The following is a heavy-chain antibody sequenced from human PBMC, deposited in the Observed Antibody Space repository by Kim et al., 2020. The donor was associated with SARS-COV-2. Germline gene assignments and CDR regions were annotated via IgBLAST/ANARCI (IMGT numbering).Heavy chain of an antibody. D-gene: IGHD3-10*01. J-gene: IGHJ6*02. CDR2: IDPSDSYT. CDR3: ARHGRWFGELLSPGGLSYYYYGMDV. V-gene: IGHV5-10-1*01. CDR1: GYSFTSYW. Sequence: GESLKISCKGSGYSFTSYWISWVRQMPGKGLEWMGRIDPSDSYTNYSPSFQGHVTISADKSISTAYLQWSSLKASDTAMYYCARHGRWFGELLSPGGLSYYYYGMDVWGQGTTVTVSS.